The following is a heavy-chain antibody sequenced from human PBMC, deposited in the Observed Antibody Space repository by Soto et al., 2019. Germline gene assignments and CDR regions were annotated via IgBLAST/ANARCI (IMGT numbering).Heavy chain of an antibody. J-gene: IGHJ4*02. V-gene: IGHV3-33*01. CDR1: GFPFDSYG. D-gene: IGHD6-19*01. CDR2: IGFAGDNK. Sequence: PGGSLRLSCVASGFPFDSYGIHWVRRAPGKGLEWVATIGFAGDNKYYADSVKGRFTISRDNAKNTLYLQMNSLRAEDTAVYYCARDRGWSLFDYWGQGTLVTVSS. CDR3: ARDRGWSLFDY.